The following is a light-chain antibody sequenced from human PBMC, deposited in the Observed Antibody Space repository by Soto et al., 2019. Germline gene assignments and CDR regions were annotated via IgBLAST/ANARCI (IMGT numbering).Light chain of an antibody. CDR3: MQGTHWPLS. J-gene: IGKJ4*01. V-gene: IGKV2-30*01. CDR1: QSLLYSDGKTF. Sequence: EVVMTQSPLSLPVTLGQPASIFCRSSQSLLYSDGKTFLTWFHQRPGQAPRRLIYEVSNRDSGVTDRFRGSGSGTDFTLKISRVEAEDVGVYYCMQGTHWPLSFRGGTEVEIK. CDR2: EVS.